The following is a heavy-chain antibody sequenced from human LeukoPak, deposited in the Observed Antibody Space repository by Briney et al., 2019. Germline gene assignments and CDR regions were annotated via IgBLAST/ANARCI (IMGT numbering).Heavy chain of an antibody. Sequence: GGSLRLSCAASGFTFSIYAMSWVRQAPGKGLEWVAVIWYDGSNKYYADSVKGRFTISRDNSKNTLYLQMNSLRAEDTAVYYCARDSGSHYYFDYWGQGTLVTVSS. CDR1: GFTFSIYA. CDR3: ARDSGSHYYFDY. V-gene: IGHV3-33*08. CDR2: IWYDGSNK. D-gene: IGHD1-26*01. J-gene: IGHJ4*02.